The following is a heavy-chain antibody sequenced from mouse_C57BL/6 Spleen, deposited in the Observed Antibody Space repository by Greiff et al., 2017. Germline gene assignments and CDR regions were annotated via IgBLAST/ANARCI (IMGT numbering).Heavy chain of an antibody. Sequence: EVTLVESGGGLVQPGGSLKLSCAASGFTFSDYGMAWVRQAPRKGPEWVAFISNLAYSIYYADTVTGRFTISRENAKNTLYLEMSSLRSEDTAMYYCARLYGSSSYAMDYWGQGTSVTVSS. J-gene: IGHJ4*01. CDR3: ARLYGSSSYAMDY. CDR2: ISNLAYSI. V-gene: IGHV5-15*01. CDR1: GFTFSDYG. D-gene: IGHD1-1*01.